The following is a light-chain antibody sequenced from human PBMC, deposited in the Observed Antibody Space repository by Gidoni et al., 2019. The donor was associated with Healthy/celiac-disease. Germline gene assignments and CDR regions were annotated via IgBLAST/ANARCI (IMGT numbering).Light chain of an antibody. V-gene: IGKV1-33*01. Sequence: DIQMTQSPSSLSASVGDRVTTIFQASMDISNYLNWYQQKPAKAPKLLIYDASNLETRVPSRFSGSGSGTDFTFTISSLQPEDIATYYCQQDDNLPPITFGQGTRLEIK. CDR3: QQDDNLPPIT. CDR1: MDISNY. CDR2: DAS. J-gene: IGKJ5*01.